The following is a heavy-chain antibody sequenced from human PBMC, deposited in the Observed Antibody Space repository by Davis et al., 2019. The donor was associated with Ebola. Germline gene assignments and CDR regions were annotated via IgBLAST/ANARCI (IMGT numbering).Heavy chain of an antibody. D-gene: IGHD6-19*01. Sequence: MPGGSLRLSCTVSGGSISSSSYYWGWIRQPPGKGLEWIGSIYYSGSTYYNPSLKSRVTISVDTSKNQFSLKLSSVTAADTAVYYCARLSGWYVGLFDYWGQGTLVTVSS. J-gene: IGHJ4*02. CDR1: GGSISSSSYY. CDR3: ARLSGWYVGLFDY. CDR2: IYYSGST. V-gene: IGHV4-39*01.